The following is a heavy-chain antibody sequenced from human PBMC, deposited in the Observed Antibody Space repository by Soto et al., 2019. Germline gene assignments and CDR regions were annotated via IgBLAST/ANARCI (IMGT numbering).Heavy chain of an antibody. CDR2: IYHNGRT. CDR3: ARGTLIGSSTRNWFDP. D-gene: IGHD3-10*01. J-gene: IGHJ5*02. Sequence: QVHLEESGPGLVRPSGNLSLTCTVSGVPISSYDWWTWVRQTPGKGMEGIGEIYHNGRTNYNPSLKSRVSLSIDKSKNQFSLNLQSLTAADTAVYYCARGTLIGSSTRNWFDPWGQGAQVTVSS. V-gene: IGHV4-4*02. CDR1: GVPISSYDW.